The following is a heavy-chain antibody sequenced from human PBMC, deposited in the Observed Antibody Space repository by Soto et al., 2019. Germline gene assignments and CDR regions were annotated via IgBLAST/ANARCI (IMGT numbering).Heavy chain of an antibody. V-gene: IGHV4-39*01. CDR2: IYYSGST. Sequence: SETLSLTCTVSGGSISSSSYYWGWIRQPPGKGLEWIGSIYYSGSTYYNPSLKSRVTISVDTSKNQFSLKLSSVTAADTAVYYCAGSGSYGDYYYYGMDVWGQGTTVTVSS. J-gene: IGHJ6*02. CDR1: GGSISSSSYY. D-gene: IGHD1-26*01. CDR3: AGSGSYGDYYYYGMDV.